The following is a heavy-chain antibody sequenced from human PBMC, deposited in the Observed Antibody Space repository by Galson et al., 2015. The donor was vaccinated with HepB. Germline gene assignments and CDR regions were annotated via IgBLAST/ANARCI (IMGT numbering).Heavy chain of an antibody. J-gene: IGHJ4*02. CDR1: GYTFTSYG. D-gene: IGHD3-16*01. Sequence: SVKVSCKASGYTFTSYGISWVRQAPGQGLEWMGWMSAYNANTNYAQKFQDRVTMTTDTSTSTAYMELRSLRSDDTAVYYCARDSVFYDYEVSGSYFDYWGQGTLVTVSS. CDR3: ARDSVFYDYEVSGSYFDY. CDR2: MSAYNANT. V-gene: IGHV1-18*04.